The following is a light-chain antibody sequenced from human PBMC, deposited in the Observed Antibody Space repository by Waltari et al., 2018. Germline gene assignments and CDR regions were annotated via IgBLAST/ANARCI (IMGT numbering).Light chain of an antibody. Sequence: QTVVTQEPSLTVSPGGTVTLTCASRTGAVISNNFPSWFKQKPGQAPRSLMYHAINNHSGTPDRFSGSVLGGKAALTLSGVRPEDEADFYCLLYYGGGWMFGGGTKLTVL. CDR2: HAI. J-gene: IGLJ3*02. V-gene: IGLV7-43*01. CDR1: TGAVISNNF. CDR3: LLYYGGGWM.